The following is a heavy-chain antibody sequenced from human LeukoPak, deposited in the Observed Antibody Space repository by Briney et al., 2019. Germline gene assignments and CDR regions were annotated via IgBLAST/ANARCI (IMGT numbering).Heavy chain of an antibody. J-gene: IGHJ5*02. CDR2: INHSGST. CDR1: GGSISSGDYY. V-gene: IGHV4-30-4*08. D-gene: IGHD6-6*01. CDR3: ARGPSPHNWFDP. Sequence: PSQTLSLTCTVSGGSISSGDYYWSWIRQPPGKGLEWIGEINHSGSTNYNPSLKSRVTISVDTSRNQFSLKLSSVTAADTAVYYCARGPSPHNWFDPWGQGTLVTVSS.